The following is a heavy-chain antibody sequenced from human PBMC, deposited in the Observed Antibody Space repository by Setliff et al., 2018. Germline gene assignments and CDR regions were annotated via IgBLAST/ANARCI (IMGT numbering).Heavy chain of an antibody. D-gene: IGHD3-10*01. Sequence: ASVKVSCKASGFTLSEYYMHWVRQAPGQGLEWMGSINAKSGCTNYAQKFRGIIIITRDPSIATVYLELSGLQSDDTAIYFCVRCGGVRGVLYNWFDPWGQGTLVTVSS. CDR3: VRCGGVRGVLYNWFDP. J-gene: IGHJ5*02. V-gene: IGHV1-2*02. CDR1: GFTLSEYY. CDR2: INAKSGCT.